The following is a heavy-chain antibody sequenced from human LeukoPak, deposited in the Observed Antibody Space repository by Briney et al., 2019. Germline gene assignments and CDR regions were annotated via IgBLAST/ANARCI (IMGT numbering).Heavy chain of an antibody. V-gene: IGHV5-51*01. D-gene: IGHD2-2*01. CDR2: IYPGDSDT. CDR3: ARSPVVPAAIAYYFDY. CDR1: GYSFTSYW. J-gene: IGHJ4*02. Sequence: GESLKISCKGSGYSFTSYWIGWVRQMPGKGLEWMGIIYPGDSDTRYSPSFQGQVTIPADKSISTAYLQWSSLKASDTAMYYCARSPVVPAAIAYYFDYWGQGTLVTVSS.